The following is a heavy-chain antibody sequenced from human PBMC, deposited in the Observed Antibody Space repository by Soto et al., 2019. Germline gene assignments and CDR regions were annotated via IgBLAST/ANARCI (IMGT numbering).Heavy chain of an antibody. J-gene: IGHJ2*01. Sequence: ESGGGLVQPGGSLRLSCAASGFTFSSYAMSWVRQAPGKGLEWVSSISGSGGSTYYADSVKGRFTISRDNSKNTLYLQMNSLRAEYTALYYCAKDASFGITSFDLWGRGTLVTVSS. V-gene: IGHV3-23*01. CDR2: ISGSGGST. CDR3: AKDASFGITSFDL. D-gene: IGHD3-3*01. CDR1: GFTFSSYA.